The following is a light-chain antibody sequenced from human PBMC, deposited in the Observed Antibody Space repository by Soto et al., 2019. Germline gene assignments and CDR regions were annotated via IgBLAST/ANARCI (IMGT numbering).Light chain of an antibody. CDR3: QQYNSFWT. CDR2: DAS. CDR1: QSISSW. V-gene: IGKV1-5*01. J-gene: IGKJ1*01. Sequence: DIQMTQSPSTLSASVGDRVTITCRASQSISSWLAWYQQKPGKAPRLLIYDASYLERGVPSSFSGSGSGTEFTLTISDLQPDDLATYYCQQYNSFWTFGQGTKVEI.